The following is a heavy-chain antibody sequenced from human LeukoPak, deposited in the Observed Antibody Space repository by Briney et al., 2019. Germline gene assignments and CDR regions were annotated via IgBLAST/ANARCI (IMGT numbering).Heavy chain of an antibody. CDR1: GFTFSNSN. CDR2: ISSSSSYI. CDR3: AIDRSSGYYGLDF. J-gene: IGHJ4*02. Sequence: PGGSLRLSCAASGFTFSNSNMNWVRQAPGKGLEWVASISSSSSYIYYADSVKGRFTIPRDNAKNSLYLQMNSLRAEDTAVYYCAIDRSSGYYGLDFWGQGTLVTVSS. D-gene: IGHD3-22*01. V-gene: IGHV3-21*01.